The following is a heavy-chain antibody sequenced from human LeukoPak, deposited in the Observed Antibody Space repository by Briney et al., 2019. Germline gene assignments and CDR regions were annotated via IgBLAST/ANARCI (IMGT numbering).Heavy chain of an antibody. J-gene: IGHJ4*02. CDR2: IKVYGDTT. V-gene: IGHV1-46*01. CDR1: GNTFTSFH. D-gene: IGHD1-1*01. Sequence: GASVTVSCKASGNTFTSFHIRWVRQAPGQGLEYMGIIKVYGDTTIYAQRFQGRITMTRDTSTSTVYMELSSLNSEDTAVYYCARESPSTFYFDYWGQGTLVTVSS. CDR3: ARESPSTFYFDY.